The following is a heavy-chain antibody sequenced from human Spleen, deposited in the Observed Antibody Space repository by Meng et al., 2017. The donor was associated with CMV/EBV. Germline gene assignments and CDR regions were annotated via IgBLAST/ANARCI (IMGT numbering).Heavy chain of an antibody. D-gene: IGHD6-6*01. CDR2: ISSSSSYT. Sequence: QVKLVESGGGLVKPGGSLRLSSAASGFTFSDYYMSWIRQAPGKGLEWVSYISSSSSYTNYADSVKGRFTISRDNAKNSLYLQMNSLRAEDTAVYYCARDSDSSSPYFDYWGQGTLVTVSS. J-gene: IGHJ4*02. CDR3: ARDSDSSSPYFDY. CDR1: GFTFSDYY. V-gene: IGHV3-11*05.